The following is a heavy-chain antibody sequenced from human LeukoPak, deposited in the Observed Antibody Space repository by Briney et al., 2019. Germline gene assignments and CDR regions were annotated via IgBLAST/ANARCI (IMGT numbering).Heavy chain of an antibody. J-gene: IGHJ4*02. CDR1: GFXFSTFG. CDR3: ARGDETYYFDY. V-gene: IGHV3-33*01. CDR2: IWYDGSNK. Sequence: GGSLRLSCVASGFXFSTFGMHWVRQAPGKGLEWLALIWYDGSNKYYADSVKGRFTISRDNSKNTLYLQMNSLRAEDTAVYYCARGDETYYFDYWGQGTLVTVSS.